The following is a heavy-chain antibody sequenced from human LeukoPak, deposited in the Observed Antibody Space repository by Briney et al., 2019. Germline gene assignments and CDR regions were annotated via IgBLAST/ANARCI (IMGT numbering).Heavy chain of an antibody. Sequence: ASVKVSCKVSGYTLTELSMHWVRQAPGKGLEWMGGFDPEDGETIYAQKFQGRVTMTEDTSTDTAYMELSSLRSEDTAVYYRATPYYSGGSYHYYYMDVWGKGTTVTVSS. CDR2: FDPEDGET. J-gene: IGHJ6*03. CDR1: GYTLTELS. CDR3: ATPYYSGGSYHYYYMDV. D-gene: IGHD2-15*01. V-gene: IGHV1-24*01.